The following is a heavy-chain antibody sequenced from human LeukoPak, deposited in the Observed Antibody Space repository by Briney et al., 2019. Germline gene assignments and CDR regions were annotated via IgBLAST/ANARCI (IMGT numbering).Heavy chain of an antibody. J-gene: IGHJ2*01. CDR3: ARGGSFRHYWYFDL. V-gene: IGHV4-59*01. D-gene: IGHD2/OR15-2a*01. CDR1: GGSISSYY. CDR2: IYYSGST. Sequence: SETLSLTCTVSGGSISSYYWSWIRQPPGKGLEWIGYIYYSGSTNYNPSLKSRVTISVDTSKNQFSLKLSSVTAADTAVYYCARGGSFRHYWYFDLWGRGTLVTVSS.